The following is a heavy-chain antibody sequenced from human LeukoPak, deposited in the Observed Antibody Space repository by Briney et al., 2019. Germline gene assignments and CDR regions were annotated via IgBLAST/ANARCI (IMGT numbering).Heavy chain of an antibody. J-gene: IGHJ5*02. Sequence: SETLSLTCAVYGGSFSGYYWSWIRQPPGKGLEWIGEINHSGSTNYNPSLKSRVTISVDTSKNQFSLMLSSVTAADTAVYYCARVVVAARSWFDPWGQGTLVTVSS. D-gene: IGHD2-15*01. V-gene: IGHV4-34*01. CDR3: ARVVVAARSWFDP. CDR1: GGSFSGYY. CDR2: INHSGST.